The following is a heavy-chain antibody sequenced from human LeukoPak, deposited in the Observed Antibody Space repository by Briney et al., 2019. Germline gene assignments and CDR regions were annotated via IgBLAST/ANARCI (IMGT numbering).Heavy chain of an antibody. CDR1: GFTFSSYW. CDR3: ARVDPFYYYYYMDV. Sequence: GGSLRLSCTASGFTFSSYWMSWVRQAPGKGLEWVANIKQDGSEKYYVDSVKGRFTISRDNAKNSLYLQMNSLRAEDTAVYYCARVDPFYYYYYMDVWGKGTTVTVSS. CDR2: IKQDGSEK. J-gene: IGHJ6*03. D-gene: IGHD3/OR15-3a*01. V-gene: IGHV3-7*01.